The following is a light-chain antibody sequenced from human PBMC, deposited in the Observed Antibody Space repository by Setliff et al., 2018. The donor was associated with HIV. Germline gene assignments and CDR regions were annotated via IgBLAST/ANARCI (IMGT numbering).Light chain of an antibody. CDR1: SSDVGTYNY. CDR2: DVS. CDR3: SSYTSSGTPYV. J-gene: IGLJ1*01. Sequence: QSVLTQPASVSGSPGQSITISCTGTSSDVGTYNYVSWYQQHPGKAPKLMISDVSNRPSGVSNRFSGSKSGNTASLTISGLQAEDEADYYSSSYTSSGTPYVFGTGTKVTVL. V-gene: IGLV2-14*03.